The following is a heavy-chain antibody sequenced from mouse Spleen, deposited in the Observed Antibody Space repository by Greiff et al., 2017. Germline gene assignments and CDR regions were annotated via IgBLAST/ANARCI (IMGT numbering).Heavy chain of an antibody. D-gene: IGHD1-1*01. Sequence: EVKLVESGGGLVKPGGSLKLSCAASGFTFSDYGMHWVRQAPEKGLEWVAYISSGSSTIYYADTVKGRFTISRDNAKNTLFLQMTSLRSEDTAMYYCARQSPYVAMDYWGQGTSVTVSS. V-gene: IGHV5-17*01. CDR2: ISSGSSTI. J-gene: IGHJ4*01. CDR3: ARQSPYVAMDY. CDR1: GFTFSDYG.